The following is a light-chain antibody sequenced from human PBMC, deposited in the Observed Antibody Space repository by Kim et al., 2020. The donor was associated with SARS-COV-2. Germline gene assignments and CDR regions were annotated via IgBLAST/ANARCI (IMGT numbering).Light chain of an antibody. CDR1: KLGDKY. CDR3: QAWDSSTVV. Sequence: ELTQPPSVSVSPGQTASITCSGDKLGDKYACWYQQKPGQSPVLVIYQDSKRPSGIPERFSGSNYGNTATLTISGTQAMDEADYYCQAWDSSTVVFGGGTKVTVL. CDR2: QDS. J-gene: IGLJ2*01. V-gene: IGLV3-1*01.